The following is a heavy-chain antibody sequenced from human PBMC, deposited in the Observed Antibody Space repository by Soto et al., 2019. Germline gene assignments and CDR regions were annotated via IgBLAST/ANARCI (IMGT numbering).Heavy chain of an antibody. Sequence: SETLSLTCPVSGASISGFYWILIRKSAGKGLEWIGRIYATGTTDYNPSLKSRVMMSVDTSKKQFSLKLRSVTAADTAVYYCVRDGTKTLRDWFDPWGQGISVTVSS. V-gene: IGHV4-4*07. J-gene: IGHJ5*02. CDR2: IYATGTT. CDR1: GASISGFY. D-gene: IGHD1-1*01. CDR3: VRDGTKTLRDWFDP.